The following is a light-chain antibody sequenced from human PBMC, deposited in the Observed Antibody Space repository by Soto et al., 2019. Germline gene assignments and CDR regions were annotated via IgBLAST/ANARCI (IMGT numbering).Light chain of an antibody. J-gene: IGLJ2*01. CDR2: GNS. CDR1: SSNIGAGYD. CDR3: QSYDSSSGVV. Sequence: QTVVTQPPSVSGAPGQRVTISCTGSSSNIGAGYDVHWYQQLPGTAPKLLIYGNSNRPSGVPDRFSGSKSGTSASLAITGLQAEDEADHYCQSYDSSSGVVFGGGTQLTVL. V-gene: IGLV1-40*01.